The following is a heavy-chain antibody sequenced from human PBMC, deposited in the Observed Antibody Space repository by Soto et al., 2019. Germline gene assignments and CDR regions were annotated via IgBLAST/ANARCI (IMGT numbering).Heavy chain of an antibody. V-gene: IGHV3-15*01. Sequence: GGSLRLACAASGFTFSNAWMSWVRQAPGKGLEWVGRIKSKTDGGTTDYAAPVKGRFTISRDDSKNTLYLQMNSLKTEDTAVYYCTTDGYDFWSGSPNYYYYGMDVWGQGTTVTVSS. CDR3: TTDGYDFWSGSPNYYYYGMDV. J-gene: IGHJ6*02. D-gene: IGHD3-3*01. CDR2: IKSKTDGGTT. CDR1: GFTFSNAW.